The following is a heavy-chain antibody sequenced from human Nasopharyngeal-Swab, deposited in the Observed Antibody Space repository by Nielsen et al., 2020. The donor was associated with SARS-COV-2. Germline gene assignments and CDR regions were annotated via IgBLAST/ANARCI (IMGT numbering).Heavy chain of an antibody. CDR1: GGSFSGYY. CDR3: AQNGYCSGGSCPYLPFDY. D-gene: IGHD2-15*01. Sequence: SETLSLTCAVYGGSFSGYYWSWIRQPPGKGLEWIGEINHSGSTNYNPSLKSLVTISVDTSKNQFSLKLISVTAADTAVYYCAQNGYCSGGSCPYLPFDYWGQGTLVTVSS. V-gene: IGHV4-34*01. CDR2: INHSGST. J-gene: IGHJ4*02.